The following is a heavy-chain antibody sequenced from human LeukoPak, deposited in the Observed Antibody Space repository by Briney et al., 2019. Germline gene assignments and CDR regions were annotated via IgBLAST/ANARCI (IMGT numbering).Heavy chain of an antibody. CDR2: IYYSGST. V-gene: IGHV4-59*01. CDR3: AREGAGDYYDSSGYRVYHFDY. CDR1: GGSISTYY. Sequence: SETLSLTCTVSGGSISTYYWTWIRQPPGKGLEWIGNIYYSGSTNYNPSLSSRVTISVDLSKHQFSLKLTSMTAADTAFYYCAREGAGDYYDSSGYRVYHFDYWGQGTLVTVSS. J-gene: IGHJ4*02. D-gene: IGHD3-22*01.